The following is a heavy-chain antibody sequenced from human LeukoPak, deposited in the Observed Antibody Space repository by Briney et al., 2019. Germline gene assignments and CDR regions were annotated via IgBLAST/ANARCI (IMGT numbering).Heavy chain of an antibody. J-gene: IGHJ3*02. CDR1: GGSIRSSSYY. Sequence: SETLSLTCTVSGGSIRSSSYYWGWIRQPPGKGLEWIGSIYYSGNTYYYPPLKSRVTISVDTSKIQFPLRLSSVTAADTAVYYCARHAPIKTTVTTSHAFDIWGQGTMVTVSS. D-gene: IGHD4-17*01. CDR2: IYYSGNT. CDR3: ARHAPIKTTVTTSHAFDI. V-gene: IGHV4-39*01.